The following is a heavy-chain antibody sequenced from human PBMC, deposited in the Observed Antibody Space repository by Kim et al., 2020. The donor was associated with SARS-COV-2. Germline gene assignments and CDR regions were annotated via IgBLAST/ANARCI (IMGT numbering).Heavy chain of an antibody. J-gene: IGHJ6*02. CDR3: ARDKYSYGYGMDV. D-gene: IGHD5-18*01. Sequence: YNPSLKSRVTISVDTSKNQFSLKLSSVTAADTAVYYCARDKYSYGYGMDVWGQGTTVTVSS. V-gene: IGHV4-31*02.